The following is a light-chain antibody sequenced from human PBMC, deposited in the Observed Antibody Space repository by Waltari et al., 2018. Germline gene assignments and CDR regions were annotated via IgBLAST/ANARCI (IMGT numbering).Light chain of an antibody. CDR2: DVS. CDR3: TSYTSRHSLV. CDR1: SRDVGDYDW. V-gene: IGLV2-14*03. J-gene: IGLJ1*01. Sequence: QSALTQPRSVSGSPGQSVTISCTGTSRDVGDYDWVSWYQQHPGKAPKVVIFDVSYRPSGVSNRFSGSKSGNTASLTISGLQAEDEADYYCTSYTSRHSLVFGTGTKVTVL.